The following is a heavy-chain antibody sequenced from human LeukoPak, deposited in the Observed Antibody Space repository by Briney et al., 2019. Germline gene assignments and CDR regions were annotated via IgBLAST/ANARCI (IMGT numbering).Heavy chain of an antibody. J-gene: IGHJ4*02. CDR3: ARDPSPYSGYDFVSY. V-gene: IGHV3-33*01. D-gene: IGHD5-12*01. CDR2: IWYDGSNK. Sequence: PGGSLRLSCAASGFTFSSYGVHWVRQAPGKGLEWVAVIWYDGSNKYYADSVKGRFTISRDNSKNTLYLQMNSLRAEDTAVYYCARDPSPYSGYDFVSYWGQGTLVTVSS. CDR1: GFTFSSYG.